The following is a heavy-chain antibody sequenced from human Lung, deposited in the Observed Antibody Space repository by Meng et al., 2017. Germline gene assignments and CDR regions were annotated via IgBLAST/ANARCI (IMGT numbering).Heavy chain of an antibody. CDR2: IIPIFGTA. Sequence: SVKVSCKASGGTFSSYAISWVRQAPGQGLEWMGGIIPIFGTANYAQKFQGRVTITADKSTSTAYLELSSLRSEDTAVYYCAREGSSHLHYYYGMDVWGQGTTVTVSS. CDR3: AREGSSHLHYYYGMDV. J-gene: IGHJ6*02. D-gene: IGHD6-19*01. CDR1: GGTFSSYA. V-gene: IGHV1-69*06.